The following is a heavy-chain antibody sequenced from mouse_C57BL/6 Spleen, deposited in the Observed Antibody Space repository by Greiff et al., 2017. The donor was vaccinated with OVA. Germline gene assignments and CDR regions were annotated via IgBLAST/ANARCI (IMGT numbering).Heavy chain of an antibody. CDR2: INPNNGGT. CDR1: GYTFTDYY. J-gene: IGHJ3*01. V-gene: IGHV1-26*01. Sequence: VQLQQSGPELVKPGASVKISCKASGYTFTDYYMNWVKQSHGKSLEWIGDINPNNGGTSYNQKFKGKATLTVDKSSSTAYMELRSLTSEDSAVYYCAPERAWFAYWGQGTLVTVSA. CDR3: APERAWFAY.